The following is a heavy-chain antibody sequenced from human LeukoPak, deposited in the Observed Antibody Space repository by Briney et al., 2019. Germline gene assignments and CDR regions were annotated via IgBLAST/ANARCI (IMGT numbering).Heavy chain of an antibody. D-gene: IGHD6-13*01. CDR3: ARGSGERGIAAAAKQVGNWFDP. J-gene: IGHJ5*02. CDR1: GGSISSYY. V-gene: IGHV4-59*01. Sequence: SETLSLTCTVSGGSISSYYWSWIRQPPGKGLEWIGYIYYSGSTNDNPSLKSRVTISVDTSKNQFSLKLSSVTAADTAVYYCARGSGERGIAAAAKQVGNWFDPWGQGTLVTVSS. CDR2: IYYSGST.